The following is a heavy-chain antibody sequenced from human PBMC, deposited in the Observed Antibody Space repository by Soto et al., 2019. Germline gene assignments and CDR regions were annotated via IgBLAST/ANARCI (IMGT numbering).Heavy chain of an antibody. CDR1: GYTFTSYA. CDR2: INAGNGNT. J-gene: IGHJ6*02. Sequence: QVQLVQSGAEVKKPGASVKVSCKASGYTFTSYAMHWVRQAPGQRLEWMGWINAGNGNTKYSQKFQGRVTITRDTSASTAYMELSSLRSEDTAVYYCARDGTYYDFWRGYYTGYYGMDVWGQGTTVTVSS. D-gene: IGHD3-3*01. CDR3: ARDGTYYDFWRGYYTGYYGMDV. V-gene: IGHV1-3*01.